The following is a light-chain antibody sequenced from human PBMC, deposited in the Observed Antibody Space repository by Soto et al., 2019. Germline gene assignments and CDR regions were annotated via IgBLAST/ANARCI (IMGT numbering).Light chain of an antibody. CDR2: KAS. CDR3: LQDHTYPWT. Sequence: DIQMTQSPSTLSGSVGDRVTITCRASQTISSWLAWYQQKPGKAPKLLIYKASTLKSGVPSRFSGSGSGTHFALTINNLQPEDSATYFCLQDHTYPWTFGQGTKVDIK. CDR1: QTISSW. V-gene: IGKV1-5*03. J-gene: IGKJ1*01.